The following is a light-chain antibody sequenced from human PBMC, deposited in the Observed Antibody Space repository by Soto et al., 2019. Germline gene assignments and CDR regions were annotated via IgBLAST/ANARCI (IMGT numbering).Light chain of an antibody. CDR1: SGSVSTSYY. CDR2: NIY. Sequence: QTVVTQEPSFSVSPGGTVTLTCGLSSGSVSTSYYPSWYQQTPGQAPRTLIYNIYTRSSGVPDRFSASILGDKAALTITGAQADDESDYYCVLYMGSGISVFGGGTKLTVL. J-gene: IGLJ2*01. CDR3: VLYMGSGISV. V-gene: IGLV8-61*01.